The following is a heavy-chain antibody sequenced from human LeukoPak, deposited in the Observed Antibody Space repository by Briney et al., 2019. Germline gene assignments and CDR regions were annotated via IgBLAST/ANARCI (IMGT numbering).Heavy chain of an antibody. J-gene: IGHJ4*02. Sequence: PGGSLRLSCAASGFTFSSYWMSWVRQAPGKGLEWVANIKQDGSEKYYVDSVKGRFTISRDNTKNSLYLQMNSLRAEDTAVYYCARDSSSTSYCSGGNYWGQGTLVTVSS. V-gene: IGHV3-7*04. D-gene: IGHD2-2*01. CDR3: ARDSSSTSYCSGGNY. CDR2: IKQDGSEK. CDR1: GFTFSSYW.